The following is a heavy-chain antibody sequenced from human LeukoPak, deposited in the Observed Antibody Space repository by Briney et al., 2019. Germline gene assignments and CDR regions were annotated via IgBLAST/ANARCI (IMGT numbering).Heavy chain of an antibody. Sequence: ASVKVSCKASGYTFTGYYIHWVRQAPGQGLEWMGWINPNSGGTNYAQKFQGRVTMTRDTSISTAYMELSRLRSDDTAVYYCAREPIAARPFFDYWGQGTLVTVSS. CDR3: AREPIAARPFFDY. V-gene: IGHV1-2*02. CDR1: GYTFTGYY. J-gene: IGHJ4*02. CDR2: INPNSGGT. D-gene: IGHD6-6*01.